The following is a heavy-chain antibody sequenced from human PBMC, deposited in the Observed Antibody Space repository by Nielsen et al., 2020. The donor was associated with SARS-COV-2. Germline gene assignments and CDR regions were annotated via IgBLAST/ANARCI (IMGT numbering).Heavy chain of an antibody. CDR3: AKDKVIAAAGRYYYYYYMDV. CDR1: GFTFSSYG. Sequence: GESLKISCAASGFTFSSYGMHWVRQAPGKGLEWMAVISHDGSNNYYADSVKGRFTVSRDNSKNTVYLQMNSLRAEDTAVYYCAKDKVIAAAGRYYYYYYMDVWGKGTTVTVSS. V-gene: IGHV3-30*18. CDR2: ISHDGSNN. J-gene: IGHJ6*03. D-gene: IGHD6-13*01.